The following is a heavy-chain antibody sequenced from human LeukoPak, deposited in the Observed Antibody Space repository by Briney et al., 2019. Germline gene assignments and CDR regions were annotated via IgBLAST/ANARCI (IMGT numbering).Heavy chain of an antibody. CDR2: ISSSSSYI. CDR3: ARGGAAAARKRGIDY. V-gene: IGHV3-21*01. D-gene: IGHD6-13*01. CDR1: GFTFSSYS. Sequence: GGSLRLSCAASGFTFSSYSMNWVRQAPGKGLEWVSSISSSSSYIYYANSVKGRFTISRDNAKNSLYLQMNSLRAEGTAVYYCARGGAAAARKRGIDYWGQGTLVTVSS. J-gene: IGHJ4*02.